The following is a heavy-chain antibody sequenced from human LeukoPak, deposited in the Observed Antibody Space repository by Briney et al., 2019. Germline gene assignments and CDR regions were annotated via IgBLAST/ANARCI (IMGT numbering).Heavy chain of an antibody. Sequence: GGSLRLSCAASGITFSSYGMHWVRQAPGKGLEWVAVIWYDGSDKYYVDSVKGRFTISRDNSKSTLYLQMNSLRAEDTAFYYCARESRDAFDIWGQGTMVTVSS. J-gene: IGHJ3*02. CDR3: ARESRDAFDI. CDR1: GITFSSYG. V-gene: IGHV3-33*01. CDR2: IWYDGSDK.